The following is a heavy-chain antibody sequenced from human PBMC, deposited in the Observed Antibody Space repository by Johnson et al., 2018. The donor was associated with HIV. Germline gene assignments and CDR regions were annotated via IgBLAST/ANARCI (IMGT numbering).Heavy chain of an antibody. J-gene: IGHJ3*02. Sequence: QVQLVESGGGVLQPGRSLRLSCAASVFTFSSYPMHWVRQAPGTGLEWVAVISYDGSTKYYADSVKGRFTISRDNTKNSLYLQLNSLRAEETVMYYCARGSLIVIVSDAFDIWGQGTMVTVSS. CDR3: ARGSLIVIVSDAFDI. CDR2: ISYDGSTK. V-gene: IGHV3-30-3*01. D-gene: IGHD3-16*02. CDR1: VFTFSSYP.